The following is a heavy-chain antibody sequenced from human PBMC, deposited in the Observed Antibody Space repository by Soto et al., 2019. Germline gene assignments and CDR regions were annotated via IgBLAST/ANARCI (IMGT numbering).Heavy chain of an antibody. CDR2: ILHDGSAE. D-gene: IGHD4-4*01. CDR3: ARSRDGYSFYFYYGMDG. Sequence: GGSLRLSCAASGFTFTSYGMHWVRQAPGKGLEWMALILHDGSAEYYADSVKGRFTISRDNSKSTLYLQMNSLRAEDTAVYYCARSRDGYSFYFYYGMDGWGQGTTVTVSS. CDR1: GFTFTSYG. V-gene: IGHV3-30*03. J-gene: IGHJ6*02.